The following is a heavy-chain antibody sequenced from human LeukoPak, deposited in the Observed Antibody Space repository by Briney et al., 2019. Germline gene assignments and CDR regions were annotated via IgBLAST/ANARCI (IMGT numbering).Heavy chain of an antibody. CDR1: GGSISSSSYY. Sequence: SETLSLTCTVSGGSISSSSYYWGWIRQPPRKGLEWIGSIYYTGTTYYNPSLKSRVAISEDTSKNQFSLQLSSVTAADTAVYYCAGGLGSYRFWGQGTLVTVSS. V-gene: IGHV4-39*01. CDR2: IYYTGTT. J-gene: IGHJ4*02. CDR3: AGGLGSYRF. D-gene: IGHD3-10*01.